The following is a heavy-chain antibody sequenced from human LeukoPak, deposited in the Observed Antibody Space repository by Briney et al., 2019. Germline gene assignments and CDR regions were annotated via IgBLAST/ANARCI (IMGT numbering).Heavy chain of an antibody. Sequence: SETLSLTCTVSGGSISSRSYYWGWIRQPPGKGLEWIGEINLGGSTNYNPSLKSRVTMTIDTSKKEVSLKLTSVTAADTSIYFCASSSKVVRPDSWDYWGQGTLVTVSS. V-gene: IGHV4-39*07. D-gene: IGHD6-6*01. CDR3: ASSSKVVRPDSWDY. J-gene: IGHJ4*02. CDR1: GGSISSRSYY. CDR2: INLGGST.